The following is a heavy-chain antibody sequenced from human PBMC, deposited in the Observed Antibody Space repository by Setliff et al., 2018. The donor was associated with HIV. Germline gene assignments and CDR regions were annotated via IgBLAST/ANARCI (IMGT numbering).Heavy chain of an antibody. CDR3: SSAPIVVVIPHAFDI. V-gene: IGHV4-59*11. J-gene: IGHJ3*02. CDR2: IYYSGST. CDR1: GGSISSHY. D-gene: IGHD3-22*01. Sequence: SETLSLTCTVSGGSISSHYWSWIRQPPGKGLEWIGSIYYSGSTNYNPSLKSRVTISVDTSKNQFSLKLSSVTAADTAVYYCSSAPIVVVIPHAFDIWGQGTMVTVSS.